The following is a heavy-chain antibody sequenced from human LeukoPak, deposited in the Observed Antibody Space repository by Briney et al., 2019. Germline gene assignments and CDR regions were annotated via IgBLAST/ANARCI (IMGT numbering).Heavy chain of an antibody. J-gene: IGHJ4*02. CDR1: GGSISSYY. V-gene: IGHV4-59*01. D-gene: IGHD3-22*01. CDR2: IYYSGST. CDR3: ARAPPYYYDSSGFDY. Sequence: TETLSLTCTVSGGSISSYYWSWIRQPPGKGLEWIGYIYYSGSTNYNPSLKSRVTISVDTSKNQFSLKLSSVTAADTAVYYCARAPPYYYDSSGFDYWGQGTLVTVSS.